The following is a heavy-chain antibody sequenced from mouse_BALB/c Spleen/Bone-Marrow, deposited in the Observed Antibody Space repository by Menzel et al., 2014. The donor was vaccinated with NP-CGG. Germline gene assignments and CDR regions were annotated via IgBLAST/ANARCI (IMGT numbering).Heavy chain of an antibody. CDR3: GREAYYGPGY. CDR2: INPRNGRT. D-gene: IGHD1-2*01. Sequence: GAELVKPGASVKLSCKASGYTFTSYWMEWVKQRPGQGLEWIGEINPRNGRTNYNEKFKSKATLTVDKSSSTAYMQLSRLTSVDSAVYYCGREAYYGPGYWGQGTTLTVSS. V-gene: IGHV1S81*02. CDR1: GYTFTSYW. J-gene: IGHJ2*01.